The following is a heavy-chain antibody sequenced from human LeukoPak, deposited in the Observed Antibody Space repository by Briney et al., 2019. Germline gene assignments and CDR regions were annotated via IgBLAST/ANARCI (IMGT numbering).Heavy chain of an antibody. Sequence: GGSLRLSCVASGFTFTAYGMHWVRQAPGKGLEWVAFMSFDGSNKYYADSVKGRFTFSRDNSKNTLYQQMNSLRVEDMALYYCAKDTGKGNIVVVPAGGRAFDIWGQGTMVTVSS. CDR2: MSFDGSNK. V-gene: IGHV3-30*18. CDR3: AKDTGKGNIVVVPAGGRAFDI. J-gene: IGHJ3*02. D-gene: IGHD2-2*01. CDR1: GFTFTAYG.